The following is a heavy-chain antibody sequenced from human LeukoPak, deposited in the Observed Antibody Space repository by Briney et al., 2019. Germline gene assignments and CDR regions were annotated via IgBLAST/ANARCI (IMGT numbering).Heavy chain of an antibody. CDR2: INPNSGGT. Sequence: ASVKVSCKASGYTFTGYFMHWVRQAPGQGLEWMGWINPNSGGTSYLQNFQGRVTMTRETSISTAYMDLSRLRSDDTAVYYCARGRPGDYFDYWGQGTLVTVSS. J-gene: IGHJ4*02. CDR1: GYTFTGYF. V-gene: IGHV1-2*02. D-gene: IGHD6-25*01. CDR3: ARGRPGDYFDY.